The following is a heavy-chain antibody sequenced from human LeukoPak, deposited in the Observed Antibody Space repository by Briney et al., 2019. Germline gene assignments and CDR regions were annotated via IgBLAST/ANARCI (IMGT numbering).Heavy chain of an antibody. CDR2: IFSGGST. CDR3: ARDLDLLDY. CDR1: GFTVSSNY. J-gene: IGHJ4*02. V-gene: IGHV3-53*01. D-gene: IGHD1-1*01. Sequence: PGGSLRLSCAASGFTVSSNYMSWVRQAPGKGLEWVSVIFSGGSTYYADSMKGRFTISRDNAKNSLYLQMNTLRAEDTAVYYCARDLDLLDYWGQGTLVTVSS.